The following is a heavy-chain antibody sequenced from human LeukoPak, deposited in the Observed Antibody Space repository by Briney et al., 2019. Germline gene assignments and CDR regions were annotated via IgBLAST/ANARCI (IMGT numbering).Heavy chain of an antibody. CDR1: GFTFSSYA. D-gene: IGHD4-23*01. CDR2: ISGSGTTT. Sequence: PGGSLRLSCAVSGFTFSSYAMSWVRQAPGKGLEWVSAISGSGTTTYYADSVKGRFTISRDNSKDTLFLQMNSLRAEDTAIYYCAKAYGGAPTDYWGLGTLVTVPS. V-gene: IGHV3-23*01. CDR3: AKAYGGAPTDY. J-gene: IGHJ4*02.